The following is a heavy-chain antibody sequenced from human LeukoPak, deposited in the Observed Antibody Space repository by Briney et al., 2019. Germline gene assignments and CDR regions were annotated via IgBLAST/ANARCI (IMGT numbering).Heavy chain of an antibody. V-gene: IGHV3-7*01. CDR2: IKEDGSEK. D-gene: IGHD3-22*01. CDR1: GFALSTYW. J-gene: IGHJ4*02. Sequence: SGGSLRLSCAASGFALSTYWMTWVRQAPGQGLKWVANIKEDGSEKYYVDSVKGRFTISRDNARDSLYLQMNSLRVEDTAMYFCARDGYYDTSGLDYWGQGTLVTVSS. CDR3: ARDGYYDTSGLDY.